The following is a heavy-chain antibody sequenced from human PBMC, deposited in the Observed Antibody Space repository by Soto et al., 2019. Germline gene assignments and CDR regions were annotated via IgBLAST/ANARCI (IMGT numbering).Heavy chain of an antibody. J-gene: IGHJ4*02. CDR1: GDTFSSYA. D-gene: IGHD3-22*01. V-gene: IGHV1-69*06. CDR3: AKEKSRYDRSGYYRPDY. Sequence: QVHLVQSGAEVKKPGSSVKVSCKSSGDTFSSYAISWVRQAPGQGLEWMGGIIPMLGTPSYAQKFQDRVTITADKFTSTAYMELSGLRSEDTAVYYCAKEKSRYDRSGYYRPDYWGQGTLVTVSS. CDR2: IIPMLGTP.